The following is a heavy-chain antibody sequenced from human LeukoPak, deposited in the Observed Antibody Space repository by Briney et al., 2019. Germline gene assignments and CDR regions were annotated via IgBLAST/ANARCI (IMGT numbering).Heavy chain of an antibody. CDR2: IIPIFGTA. J-gene: IGHJ6*03. CDR1: GYTFTGYY. CDR3: ASGLAGRSVFYMDV. V-gene: IGHV1-69*05. D-gene: IGHD2-21*01. Sequence: GASVKVSCKASGYTFTGYYMHWVRQAPGQGLEWMGGIIPIFGTANYAQKFQGRVTITTDGSTSTAYMELSSLRSEDTAVYYCASGLAGRSVFYMDVWGKGTTVTVSS.